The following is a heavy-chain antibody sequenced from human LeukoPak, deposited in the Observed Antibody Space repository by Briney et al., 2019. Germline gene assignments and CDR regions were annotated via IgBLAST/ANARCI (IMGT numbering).Heavy chain of an antibody. V-gene: IGHV5-51*01. CDR2: IHPADSQT. J-gene: IGHJ5*02. CDR3: ARRTFVLTSTRWFDP. Sequence: GESLKISCENSGDDFTNYWIGWVRQMPGKGLEWIGVIHPADSQTFYSPSFQGQVTISADRSISTIYLQWSSLKDSATALYYCARRTFVLTSTRWFDPWGQGTLVTVSS. D-gene: IGHD6-6*01. CDR1: GDDFTNYW.